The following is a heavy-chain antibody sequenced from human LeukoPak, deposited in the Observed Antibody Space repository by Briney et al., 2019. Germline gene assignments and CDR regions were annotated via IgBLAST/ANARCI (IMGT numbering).Heavy chain of an antibody. J-gene: IGHJ4*02. Sequence: TSETLSLTCAVYGGSFSGYYWSWIRQPPGKGLEWMGEINHSGSTNYNPSLKSRVTISVDTSKNQFSLKLSSVTAADTAVYYCARAKAVRITIFGVVKYYFDYWGQGTLVTASS. CDR3: ARAKAVRITIFGVVKYYFDY. V-gene: IGHV4-34*01. CDR2: INHSGST. CDR1: GGSFSGYY. D-gene: IGHD3-3*01.